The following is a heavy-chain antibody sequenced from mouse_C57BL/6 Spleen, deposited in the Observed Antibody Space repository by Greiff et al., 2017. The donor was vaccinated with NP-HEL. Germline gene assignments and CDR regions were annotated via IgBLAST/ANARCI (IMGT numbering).Heavy chain of an antibody. CDR1: GFTFSSYA. CDR2: ISDGGSYT. Sequence: EVMLVESGGGLVKPGGSLKLSCAASGFTFSSYAMSWVRQTPEKRLEWVATISDGGSYTYYPDNVKGRFTISRDNANNNLYLQLSHLQSEDTAMYYCARDSTAWFAYWGQGTLVTVSA. CDR3: ARDSTAWFAY. J-gene: IGHJ3*01. V-gene: IGHV5-4*01.